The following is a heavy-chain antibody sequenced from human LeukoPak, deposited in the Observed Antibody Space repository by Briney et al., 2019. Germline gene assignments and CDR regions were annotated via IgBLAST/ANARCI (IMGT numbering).Heavy chain of an antibody. CDR3: ASGYCGGDCYVGRYYFDY. Sequence: GASVKVSCKASGGTFSSYASSWVRQAPGQGLEWMGGIIPIFGTANYAQKFQGRVTIAADESTSTAYMELSSLRSEDTAVHYCASGYCGGDCYVGRYYFDYWGQGTLVTVSS. J-gene: IGHJ4*02. CDR2: IIPIFGTA. V-gene: IGHV1-69*13. CDR1: GGTFSSYA. D-gene: IGHD2-21*01.